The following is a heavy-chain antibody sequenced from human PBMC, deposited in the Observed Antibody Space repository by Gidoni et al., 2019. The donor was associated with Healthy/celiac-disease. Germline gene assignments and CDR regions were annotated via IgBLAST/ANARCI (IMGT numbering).Heavy chain of an antibody. Sequence: QVQLVQSGAEVKKTGSSVKVSCKASGGTFSSYAISWVRQAPGQGLEWMGGIIPIFGTANYAQKFQGSVTITADESTSTAYMELSSLRSEDTAVYYCARSDSSSWYLLDYWGQGTLVTVSS. V-gene: IGHV1-69*01. D-gene: IGHD6-13*01. CDR1: GGTFSSYA. J-gene: IGHJ4*02. CDR3: ARSDSSSWYLLDY. CDR2: IIPIFGTA.